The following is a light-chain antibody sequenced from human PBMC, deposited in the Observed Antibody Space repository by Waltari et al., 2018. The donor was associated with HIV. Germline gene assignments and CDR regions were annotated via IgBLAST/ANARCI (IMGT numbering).Light chain of an antibody. CDR1: SSDVGAFDY. CDR3: CSYTIARTFL. Sequence: QSALTPPASVSGSPGQSITISCTGPSSDVGAFDYVSWHQQHPGMAPKLIIYDVNKRPSGVSSRFSGSKSGDTASLTISALRAEDEGDYYCCSYTIARTFLFGGGTKLTVL. CDR2: DVN. J-gene: IGLJ3*02. V-gene: IGLV2-14*03.